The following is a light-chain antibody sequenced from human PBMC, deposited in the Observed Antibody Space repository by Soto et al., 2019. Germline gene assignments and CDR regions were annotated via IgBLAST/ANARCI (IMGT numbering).Light chain of an antibody. CDR1: SSNIGDYY. CDR3: ATWDASLECGV. V-gene: IGLV1-51*01. J-gene: IGLJ3*02. CDR2: DSN. Sequence: QSVLTQPPSVSAAPGQKVTISCSGSSSNIGDYYVSWYQLVPGTAPKLLIYDSNKRPSGIPDRFSGSQSGTSATLAIIGLQAGDEGHYYCATWDASLECGVFGGGTKLTVL.